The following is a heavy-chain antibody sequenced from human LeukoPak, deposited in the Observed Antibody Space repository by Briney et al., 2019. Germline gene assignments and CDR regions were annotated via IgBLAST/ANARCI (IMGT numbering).Heavy chain of an antibody. D-gene: IGHD4-17*01. V-gene: IGHV4-34*01. Sequence: SETLSLTRAVCVGPLSGYYWRGIRQPRGRGREWIEKINHSGSNNYNPSLKSRVTISVDTTKNQFSLKLSSVTDANTAVYYSARGTMTTVTYYFDYWGQGTLVTVSS. J-gene: IGHJ4*02. CDR1: VGPLSGYY. CDR2: INHSGSN. CDR3: ARGTMTTVTYYFDY.